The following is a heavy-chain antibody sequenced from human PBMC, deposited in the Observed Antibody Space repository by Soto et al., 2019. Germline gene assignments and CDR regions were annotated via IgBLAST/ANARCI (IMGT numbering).Heavy chain of an antibody. CDR3: ARVRVAATRYYCYYHGMDV. D-gene: IGHD2-15*01. CDR2: MNPNSGNT. V-gene: IGHV1-8*01. J-gene: IGHJ6*02. Sequence: ASVKVSCKASGYTFTSYDINWVRQATGQGLEWMGWMNPNSGNTGYAQKFQGRVTMTRNTSISTAYMELSSLRSEDTAVYYCARVRVAATRYYCYYHGMDVWGQGTTVTVSS. CDR1: GYTFTSYD.